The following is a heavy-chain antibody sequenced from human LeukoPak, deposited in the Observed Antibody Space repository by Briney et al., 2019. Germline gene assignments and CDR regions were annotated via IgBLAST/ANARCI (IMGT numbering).Heavy chain of an antibody. V-gene: IGHV4-34*01. CDR2: INHSGST. J-gene: IGHJ4*02. CDR3: ARDRTGTD. D-gene: IGHD1-1*01. Sequence: PSETLSLTCTVSGGSISGYYWSWIRQPPGKGLEWIGEINHSGSTNYNPSLKSRVTISVDTSKNRFSLKLSSVTAADTAVYYCARDRTGTDWGQGTLVTVSS. CDR1: GGSISGYY.